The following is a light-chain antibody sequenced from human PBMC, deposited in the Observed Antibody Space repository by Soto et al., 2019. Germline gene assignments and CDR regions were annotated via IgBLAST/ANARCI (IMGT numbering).Light chain of an antibody. Sequence: EIVLTQSPGTLSLSPGERATLSCRASQSVSSSYLAWYQQKPGQAPRLLLYGASSRTPGIPDRFSGSGSGTDFTLTISTLEPEDFAVYSCHQYVSSPLTFGGGTKVEIK. V-gene: IGKV3-20*01. J-gene: IGKJ4*01. CDR1: QSVSSSY. CDR3: HQYVSSPLT. CDR2: GAS.